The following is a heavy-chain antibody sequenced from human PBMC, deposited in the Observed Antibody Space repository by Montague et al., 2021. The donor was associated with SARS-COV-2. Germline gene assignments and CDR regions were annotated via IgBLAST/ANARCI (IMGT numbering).Heavy chain of an antibody. CDR1: GYTFINSW. CDR2: IDPSDSYA. Sequence: QSGAEVKKPGESLRISCQASGYTFINSWIIWVRQMPGKGLEWMGRIDPSDSYATYSPSFQGHVTIPADKSINTAYLQWRSLKTSDTAIYYCAREDLNWFDPWGQGTLVTVSS. J-gene: IGHJ5*02. V-gene: IGHV5-10-1*01. CDR3: AREDLNWFDP.